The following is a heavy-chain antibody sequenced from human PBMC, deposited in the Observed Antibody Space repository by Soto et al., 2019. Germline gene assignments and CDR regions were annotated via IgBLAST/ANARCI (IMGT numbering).Heavy chain of an antibody. J-gene: IGHJ4*02. CDR3: ARAPYSNAWYRFDL. CDR1: GFTFSGYW. CDR2: IKHDGSVQ. V-gene: IGHV3-7*03. Sequence: GGSLRLSCEASGFTFSGYWMSWVRQAPGKGLEWVADIKHDGSVQYYVDSVKGRLTISRDNAKKQLYLQMNGLRAEDTALYYCARAPYSNAWYRFDLWGQGXLVTVPS. D-gene: IGHD4-4*01.